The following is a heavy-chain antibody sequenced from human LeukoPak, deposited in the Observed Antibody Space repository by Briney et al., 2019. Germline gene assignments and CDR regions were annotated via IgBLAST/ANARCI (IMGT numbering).Heavy chain of an antibody. J-gene: IGHJ3*01. CDR2: IKQDGSEK. CDR3: ARAGNYYGSGSYHGP. CDR1: GFTFSSYW. Sequence: GGSLRLSCAASGFTFSSYWMSWVRQAPGRGLEWVANIKQDGSEKYYVDSVKGRFTISRDNAKNSLYLQMNSLRAEDTAVYYCARAGNYYGSGSYHGPWGQGTMVTVSS. V-gene: IGHV3-7*01. D-gene: IGHD3-10*01.